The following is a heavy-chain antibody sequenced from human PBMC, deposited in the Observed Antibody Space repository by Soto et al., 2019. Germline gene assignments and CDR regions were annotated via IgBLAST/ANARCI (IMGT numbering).Heavy chain of an antibody. V-gene: IGHV3-74*01. Sequence: GGSLRLSCAASGFTFGGYWMHWVRQAPGKGLEWVSRSNRDGSDTNYADSVKGRFTVSRDNAKNTLFLQMNGLRAEDTAVYYCARATPALYWGQGTLVTVSS. CDR3: ARATPALY. CDR1: GFTFGGYW. CDR2: SNRDGSDT. D-gene: IGHD2-15*01. J-gene: IGHJ4*02.